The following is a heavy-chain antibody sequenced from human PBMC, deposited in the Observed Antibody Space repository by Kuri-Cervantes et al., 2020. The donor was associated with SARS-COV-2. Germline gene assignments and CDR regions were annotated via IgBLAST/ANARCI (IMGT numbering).Heavy chain of an antibody. CDR1: GFTFSSYG. V-gene: IGHV3-30*18. CDR3: AKDADYYDSGGDGMDV. CDR2: ISYDGSNK. Sequence: SLNISCASSGFTFSSYGMHWVRQAPGKGLEGVAVISYDGSNKYYADSAKGRFTISRDNYKNTLYLQMNSLRAEDTAVYYCAKDADYYDSGGDGMDVWGQGTTVTVSS. D-gene: IGHD3-22*01. J-gene: IGHJ6*02.